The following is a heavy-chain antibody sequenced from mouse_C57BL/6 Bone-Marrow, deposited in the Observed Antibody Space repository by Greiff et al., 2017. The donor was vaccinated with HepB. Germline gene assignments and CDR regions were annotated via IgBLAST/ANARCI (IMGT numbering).Heavy chain of an antibody. V-gene: IGHV5-17*01. CDR2: ISSGSSTI. D-gene: IGHD1-1*01. J-gene: IGHJ4*01. Sequence: EVKLMESGGGLVKPGGSLKLSCAASGFTFSDYGMHWVRQAPEKGLEWVAYISSGSSTIYYADTVKGRFTISRDNAKNTLFLQMTSLRSEDTAMYYCARRDYYGSSSLYYAMDYWGQGTSVTVSS. CDR1: GFTFSDYG. CDR3: ARRDYYGSSSLYYAMDY.